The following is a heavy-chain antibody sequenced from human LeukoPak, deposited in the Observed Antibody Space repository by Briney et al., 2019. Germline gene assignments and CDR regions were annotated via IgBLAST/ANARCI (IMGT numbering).Heavy chain of an antibody. CDR3: VRDKDGYNF. Sequence: GGSLRLSCAASGFTFNTYVMHWVRQAPGKGLVWVARIDTDGKTTAYADSVKGRFTISRDNAKNMLYVQMNSLRAEDTAVYYCVRDKDGYNFWGQGTLVSVSS. CDR2: IDTDGKTT. CDR1: GFTFNTYV. J-gene: IGHJ4*02. D-gene: IGHD5-24*01. V-gene: IGHV3-74*01.